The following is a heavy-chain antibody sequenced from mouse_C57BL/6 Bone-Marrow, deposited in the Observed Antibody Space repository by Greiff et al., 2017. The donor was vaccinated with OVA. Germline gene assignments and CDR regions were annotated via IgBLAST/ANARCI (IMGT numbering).Heavy chain of an antibody. CDR3: ARDLDYFDN. CDR2: IDPSDSYT. J-gene: IGHJ2*01. CDR1: GYTFTSYW. V-gene: IGHV1-59*01. Sequence: QVQLQQSGAELVRPGTSVKLSCKASGYTFTSYWMHWVKQRPGQGLEWIGVIDPSDSYTNYNQKFKGKATLTVDTSSSTAYMQLSSLTSEDSAVYYCARDLDYFDNWGQGTTLTVSS.